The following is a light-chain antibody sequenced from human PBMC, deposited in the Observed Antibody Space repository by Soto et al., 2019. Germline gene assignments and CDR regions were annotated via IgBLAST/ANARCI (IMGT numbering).Light chain of an antibody. Sequence: QSVLTQPASVSGSPGQSITISCTGTSSDVGGYNYVSWYQQHPGEAPKLIIYEVSNRPSGVSNRFSGSKSGNTASLTISGLQAEDEADYYCSSYTTNITPVVFGGGTKLTVL. CDR3: SSYTTNITPVV. CDR1: SSDVGGYNY. CDR2: EVS. J-gene: IGLJ2*01. V-gene: IGLV2-14*01.